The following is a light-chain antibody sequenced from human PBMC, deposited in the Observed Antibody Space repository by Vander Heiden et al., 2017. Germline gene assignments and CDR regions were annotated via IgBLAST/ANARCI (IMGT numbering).Light chain of an antibody. J-gene: IGKJ1*01. V-gene: IGKV1-5*03. CDR1: QNINNW. Sequence: DIQMTQSPSTLAASVGDRVTITCRASQNINNWLAWSQQRPGKAPKPLINKAYTVESAVASRLSGGGSGAKYSLTISSLQPDDFATYYCHQYNSYSPSTFGQGTRVEIK. CDR2: KAY. CDR3: HQYNSYSPST.